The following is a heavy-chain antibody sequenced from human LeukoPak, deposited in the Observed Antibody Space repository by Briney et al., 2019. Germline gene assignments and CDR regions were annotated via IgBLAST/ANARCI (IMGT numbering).Heavy chain of an antibody. CDR2: ISYIGST. CDR1: DDSFSSHY. Sequence: SETLSLTCAVSDDSFSSHYWTWIRQPPGKGLEWIGYISYIGSTNYNPSLKSRVTISIDTSMNQFSLRLSSVTAADTAVYYCARDLVTVTKGFDIWGQGTMVSVSS. D-gene: IGHD4-17*01. CDR3: ARDLVTVTKGFDI. J-gene: IGHJ3*02. V-gene: IGHV4-59*11.